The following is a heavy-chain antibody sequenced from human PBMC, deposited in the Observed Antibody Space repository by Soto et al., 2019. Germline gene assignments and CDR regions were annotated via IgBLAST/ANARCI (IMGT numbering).Heavy chain of an antibody. V-gene: IGHV1-18*01. CDR2: ISAYNGNT. CDR1: GDTFSSYA. CDR3: PRDLRGSVALLYGMDV. Sequence: ASVKVSCKASGDTFSSYAISWVRQAPGQGLEWMGWISAYNGNTNYAQKLQGRVTMTTDTSTSTAYMELRSLRSDDTAVYYCPRDLRGSVALLYGMDVWGQGTTVTVSS. J-gene: IGHJ6*02. D-gene: IGHD3-10*01.